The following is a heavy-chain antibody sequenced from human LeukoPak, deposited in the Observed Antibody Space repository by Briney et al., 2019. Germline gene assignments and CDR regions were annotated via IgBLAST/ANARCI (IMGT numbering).Heavy chain of an antibody. J-gene: IGHJ4*02. V-gene: IGHV3-7*01. CDR1: GFTFSNYW. CDR2: IKHDGSEK. Sequence: PGVSLRLSCEASGFTFSNYWMSWVRQAPGKRLEWVATIKHDGSEKYYVDSGKGRFTISRDNPKNSPYLQMNSLSAEDTAVYYCARDLDWILFDYWGQGTLVTVSS. CDR3: ARDLDWILFDY. D-gene: IGHD3-9*01.